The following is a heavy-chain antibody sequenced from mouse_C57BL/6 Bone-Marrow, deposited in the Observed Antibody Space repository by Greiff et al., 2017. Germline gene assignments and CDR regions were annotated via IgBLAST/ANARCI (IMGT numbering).Heavy chain of an antibody. J-gene: IGHJ3*01. CDR1: GYTFTSYW. V-gene: IGHV1-55*01. CDR3: ARRRGTWFAY. CDR2: IYPGSGST. Sequence: QVQLQQPGAELVKPGASVKMSCKASGYTFTSYWITWVKQRPGQGLEWIGDIYPGSGSTNYNQKFKGKATLTVDQSSSTAYMQLNSLTSEDSAVYYCARRRGTWFAYWGQGTLVTVSA.